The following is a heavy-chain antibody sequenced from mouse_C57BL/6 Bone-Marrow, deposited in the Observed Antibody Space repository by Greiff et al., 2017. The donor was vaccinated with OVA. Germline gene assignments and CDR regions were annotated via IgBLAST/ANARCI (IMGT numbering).Heavy chain of an antibody. J-gene: IGHJ3*01. CDR2: INPSSGYT. D-gene: IGHD4-1*01. V-gene: IGHV1-7*01. Sequence: QVHVKQSGAELAKPGASVKLSCKASGYTFTRYWMHWVNQRPGQGLEWIGYINPSSGYTKYNQKFKDKATLTADKSSSTAYMQLSSLTYEDSAVYYCAHWVGFAYWGQGTLVTVSA. CDR1: GYTFTRYW. CDR3: AHWVGFAY.